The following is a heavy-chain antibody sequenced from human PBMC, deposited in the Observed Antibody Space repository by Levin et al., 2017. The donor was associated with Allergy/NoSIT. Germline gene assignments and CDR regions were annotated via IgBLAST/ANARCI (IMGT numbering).Heavy chain of an antibody. CDR3: AILPSSWYYSSFDY. CDR2: IDPSESYT. CDR1: GYSFTSHW. J-gene: IGHJ4*02. D-gene: IGHD2-15*01. V-gene: IGHV5-10-1*01. Sequence: GGSLRLSCEGSGYSFTSHWISWVRQVPGKGLEWMGNIDPSESYTNYSPSIQGHVTISADKSIATAYLQWSSLKASDTAIYYCAILPSSWYYSSFDYWGQGTLVTVSS.